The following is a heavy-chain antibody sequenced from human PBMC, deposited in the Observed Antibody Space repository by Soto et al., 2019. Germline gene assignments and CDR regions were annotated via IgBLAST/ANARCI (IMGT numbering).Heavy chain of an antibody. J-gene: IGHJ6*02. D-gene: IGHD5-12*01. Sequence: GGSLRLSCAASGFTFSSYAMTWVRQAPGKGLERVSTMSGSGGSVYYAGSVKGRVTISRDNSKNTLYLQMNSLRAEDTAVYYCAKDLQGGGYASYGMDVWGQGTTVTVSS. CDR3: AKDLQGGGYASYGMDV. V-gene: IGHV3-23*01. CDR2: MSGSGGSV. CDR1: GFTFSSYA.